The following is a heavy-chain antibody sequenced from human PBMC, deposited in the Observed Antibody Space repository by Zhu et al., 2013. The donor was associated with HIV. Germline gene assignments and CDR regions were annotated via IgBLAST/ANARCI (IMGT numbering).Heavy chain of an antibody. V-gene: IGHV1-24*01. Sequence: QVQLVQSGAEVRKPGASVRLSCKVSGYTLTELSMHWVRQAPGRGPEWVGGFDIEQGETIYAQKFQDRVTLTEDTSTDTAFMELTSLRSEDTAVYYCATGPTYSVSPAWGQGALVTVSS. CDR1: GYTLTELS. CDR2: FDIEQGET. D-gene: IGHD3-16*01. J-gene: IGHJ5*02. CDR3: ATGPTYSVSPA.